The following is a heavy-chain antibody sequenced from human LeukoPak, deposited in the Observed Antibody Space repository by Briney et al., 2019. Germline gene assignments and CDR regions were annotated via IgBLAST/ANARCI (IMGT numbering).Heavy chain of an antibody. CDR2: ISYDGSNK. J-gene: IGHJ4*02. D-gene: IGHD2-15*01. V-gene: IGHV3-30-3*01. CDR3: ARNRLGYCSGGSCVGPFDY. CDR1: GFTFSSYA. Sequence: GGSLRLSCAASGFTFSSYAMHWVRQAPGKGLEWVAVISYDGSNKYYADSVKGRFTISRDNSKNTLYLQMNSLRAEDTAVYYCARNRLGYCSGGSCVGPFDYRGQGTLVTVSS.